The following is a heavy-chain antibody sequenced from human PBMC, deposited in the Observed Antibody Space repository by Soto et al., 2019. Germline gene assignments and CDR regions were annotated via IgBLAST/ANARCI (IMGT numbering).Heavy chain of an antibody. D-gene: IGHD1-1*01. J-gene: IGHJ4*02. V-gene: IGHV1-8*01. CDR3: ARRAETNGWNAFGADKYYFDI. Sequence: QVQLVQSGAEVRKPGASVKVSCEASGYTFTSYDIYWVRQATGQGLEWMGWMNPNTGNSGYAQKFQGRVTMTSDTSKSTAHMEVSSLRSEDTAVYYCARRAETNGWNAFGADKYYFDIWGQGTLVTVSS. CDR1: GYTFTSYD. CDR2: MNPNTGNS.